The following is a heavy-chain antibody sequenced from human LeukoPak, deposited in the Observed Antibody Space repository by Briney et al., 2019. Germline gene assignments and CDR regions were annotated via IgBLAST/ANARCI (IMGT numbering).Heavy chain of an antibody. CDR2: IIPIFGTA. J-gene: IGHJ3*02. D-gene: IGHD3-22*01. CDR1: GGTFSSYA. CDR3: VSSTMIVGESGAFDI. V-gene: IGHV1-69*05. Sequence: GASVKVSCKASGGTFSSYAISWVRQAPGQGLEWMGGIIPIFGTANYAQNFQGRVTITTDESTSTAYMELSSLRAEDTAVYYCVSSTMIVGESGAFDIWGQGKMVTVSS.